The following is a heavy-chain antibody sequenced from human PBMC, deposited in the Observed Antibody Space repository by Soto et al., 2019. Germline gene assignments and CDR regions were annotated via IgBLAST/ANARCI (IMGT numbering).Heavy chain of an antibody. CDR3: AREDSYGWSGESLDV. V-gene: IGHV4-34*01. D-gene: IGHD6-19*01. CDR1: GDSLRGQS. CDR2: LDQSGAT. J-gene: IGHJ6*04. Sequence: QVQLQQWGAGLLKASETLSLTCAVVGDSLRGQSWNWIRQSPGQGLEWVGELDQSGATNYNPSLKSRAIISDDPSKNQFSLTLTSVTAADTAVYYCAREDSYGWSGESLDVWGEGTTVTVSS.